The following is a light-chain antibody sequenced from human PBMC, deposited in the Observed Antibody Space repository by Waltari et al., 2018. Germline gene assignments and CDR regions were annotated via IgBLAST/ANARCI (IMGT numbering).Light chain of an antibody. CDR1: QSVGRA. J-gene: IGKJ1*01. V-gene: IGKV3-20*01. CDR3: QMYVRLPVT. CDR2: DAS. Sequence: LCPGARAALACRASQSVGRALAWYKQKPGQAPRLLIYDASSRATGISDKFSGSGSGTDFSLTISRVEPEDFAVYFCQMYVRLPVTFGQGTKVEVK.